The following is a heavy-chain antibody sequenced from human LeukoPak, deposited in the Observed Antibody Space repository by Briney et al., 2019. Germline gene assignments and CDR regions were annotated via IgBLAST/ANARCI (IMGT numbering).Heavy chain of an antibody. CDR3: ARVKIYYFDY. Sequence: GGSLRLSCAASGFTFSSYAMSWVRQAPGKGLEWVSVIYSGGSTYYADSVKGRFIISRDNSKNTLYLQMNSLRAEDTAVYYCARVKIYYFDYWGQGTLVTVSS. CDR1: GFTFSSYA. CDR2: IYSGGST. J-gene: IGHJ4*02. V-gene: IGHV3-66*01.